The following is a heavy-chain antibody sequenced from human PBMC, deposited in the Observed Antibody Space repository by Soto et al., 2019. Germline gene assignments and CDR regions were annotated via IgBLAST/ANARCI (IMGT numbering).Heavy chain of an antibody. J-gene: IGHJ2*01. V-gene: IGHV3-23*01. Sequence: GGSLRLSCAASGFTFSSYAMSWVRQAPGKGLEWVSAISGSGGSTYYADSVKGRFTISRDNSKNTLYLQMNSLRAEDTAVYYCAKGSLSDWGSGYFDLWGRGTLVTVSS. CDR1: GFTFSSYA. CDR3: AKGSLSDWGSGYFDL. D-gene: IGHD7-27*01. CDR2: ISGSGGST.